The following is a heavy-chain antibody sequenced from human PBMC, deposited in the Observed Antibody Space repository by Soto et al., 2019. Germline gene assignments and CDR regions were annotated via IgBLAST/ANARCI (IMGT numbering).Heavy chain of an antibody. CDR2: INAGNGNT. Sequence: QVQFVQSGAELKKPGASVRVSCKASGYTFTDYAMHWVRQAPGQGLERMGWINAGNGNTKYSQKFQGRVTITRDTSARTAYVELNSLTSGDTAVYYCARAAYCGSTSCSDAFDIWGQGTMVTVSS. CDR1: GYTFTDYA. CDR3: ARAAYCGSTSCSDAFDI. V-gene: IGHV1-3*01. J-gene: IGHJ3*02. D-gene: IGHD2-2*01.